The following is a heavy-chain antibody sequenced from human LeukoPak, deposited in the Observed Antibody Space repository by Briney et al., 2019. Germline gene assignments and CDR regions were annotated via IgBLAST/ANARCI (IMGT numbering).Heavy chain of an antibody. CDR2: ISSNGGST. Sequence: PGGXLRLSCAASGFTFSSYAMHWVRQAPGKGLEYVSAISSNGGSTYYANSVKGRFTISRDNSKNTLYLQMGSLRAEDMAVYYCARAVGIAAAGTNAFDIWGQGTMVTVSS. D-gene: IGHD6-13*01. V-gene: IGHV3-64*01. CDR3: ARAVGIAAAGTNAFDI. CDR1: GFTFSSYA. J-gene: IGHJ3*02.